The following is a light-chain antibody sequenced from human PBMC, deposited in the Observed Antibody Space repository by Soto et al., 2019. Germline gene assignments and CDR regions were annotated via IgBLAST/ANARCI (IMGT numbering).Light chain of an antibody. CDR2: EVS. CDR1: SSDVGGYNF. J-gene: IGLJ2*01. Sequence: QSALTQPPSASGSPGQSVTISCTGTSSDVGGYNFVSWYQQHPGKAPKLMIYEVSKRPSGVPDRFSGSKSGNTASLTVSGLQAEDEADYYCGSHAGSNNLLLFGGGTQLTVL. V-gene: IGLV2-8*01. CDR3: GSHAGSNNLLL.